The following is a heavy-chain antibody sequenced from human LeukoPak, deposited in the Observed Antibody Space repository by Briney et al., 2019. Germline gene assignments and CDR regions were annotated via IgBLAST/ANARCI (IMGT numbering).Heavy chain of an antibody. D-gene: IGHD1-26*01. CDR3: ARSFPLVGATGGDAFDI. CDR1: GGSFSGYY. J-gene: IGHJ3*02. CDR2: INHSGST. V-gene: IGHV4-34*01. Sequence: SETLSLTCAVYGGSFSGYYWSWIRQPPGKGLEWMGEINHSGSTNYNPSLKSRVTISVDTSKNQFSLKLSSVTAADTAVYYCARSFPLVGATGGDAFDIWGQGTMVTVSS.